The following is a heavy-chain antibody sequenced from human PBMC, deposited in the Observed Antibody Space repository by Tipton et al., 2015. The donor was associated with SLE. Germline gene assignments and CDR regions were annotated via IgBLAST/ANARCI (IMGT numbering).Heavy chain of an antibody. CDR3: ARGVSGYYHFCYMDV. V-gene: IGHV4-4*02. CDR2: LYHSGST. J-gene: IGHJ6*03. D-gene: IGHD3-16*01. Sequence: SLRLSCAVSGGSISSSNWWSWVRQPPGKGLEWIGELYHSGSTNYNPSLKSRVTMSLDTSNKHFSLRLSSVTAADTAVYYCARGVSGYYHFCYMDVWGKGTTVTISS. CDR1: GGSISSSNW.